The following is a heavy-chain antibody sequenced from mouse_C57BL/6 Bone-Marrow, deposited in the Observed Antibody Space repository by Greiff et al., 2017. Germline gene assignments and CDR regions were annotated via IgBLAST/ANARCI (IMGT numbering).Heavy chain of an antibody. J-gene: IGHJ4*01. Sequence: EVQLVESGEGLVKPGGSLKLSCAASGFTFSSYAMSWVRQTPEKRLEWVAYISSGGDYIYYADTVEGRFTISSANARNTLYLQMSSLKSEDTAMYYSVTTVVDYAMDYWGQGTSVTVSS. V-gene: IGHV5-9-1*02. D-gene: IGHD1-1*02. CDR3: VTTVVDYAMDY. CDR2: ISSGGDYI. CDR1: GFTFSSYA.